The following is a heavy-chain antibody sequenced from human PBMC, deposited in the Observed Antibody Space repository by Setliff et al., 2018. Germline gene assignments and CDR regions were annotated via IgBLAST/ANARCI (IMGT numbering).Heavy chain of an antibody. J-gene: IGHJ5*02. CDR2: IWDDGVKK. CDR3: ARDLIRGAPNWFDP. Sequence: GESLKISCAASGFTFSTYRMHWVRQAPGKGLEWVAVIWDDGVKKYHADSVKGRFTISRDNSKNTLYLQMNSLRPEDTAVYYCARDLIRGAPNWFDPWGQGTLVTVSS. CDR1: GFTFSTYR. V-gene: IGHV3-33*08. D-gene: IGHD3-10*01.